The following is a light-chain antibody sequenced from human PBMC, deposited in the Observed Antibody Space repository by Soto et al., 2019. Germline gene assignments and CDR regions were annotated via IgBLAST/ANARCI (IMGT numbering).Light chain of an antibody. J-gene: IGLJ3*02. CDR1: SSDVGSYNL. Sequence: QSALTQPASVSGSPGQSITISCTGTSSDVGSYNLVSWYQQHPGKAPILMIYEGSKRPSGVSNRFSGSKSGNTAYLTISGLQAEDEADYYCCSYAGSSTWVFGGGTKLTVL. CDR3: CSYAGSSTWV. V-gene: IGLV2-23*01. CDR2: EGS.